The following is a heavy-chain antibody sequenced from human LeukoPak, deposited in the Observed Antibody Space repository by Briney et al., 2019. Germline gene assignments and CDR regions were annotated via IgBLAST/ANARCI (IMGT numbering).Heavy chain of an antibody. CDR2: ISSSSSYI. Sequence: PGGYLRLSCAASGFTFSSYSMNWVRQAPGKGLEWVSSISSSSSYIYYADSVKGRFTISRDNAKNSLYLQMNSLRAEDTAVYYCARDRGIVGATFPFDIWGQGTMVTVSS. CDR1: GFTFSSYS. CDR3: ARDRGIVGATFPFDI. D-gene: IGHD1-26*01. J-gene: IGHJ3*02. V-gene: IGHV3-21*01.